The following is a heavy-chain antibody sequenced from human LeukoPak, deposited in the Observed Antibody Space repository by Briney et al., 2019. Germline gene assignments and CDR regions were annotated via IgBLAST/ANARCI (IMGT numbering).Heavy chain of an antibody. J-gene: IGHJ4*02. D-gene: IGHD2-2*02. CDR2: IYTSGST. CDR1: GGSISSGSYY. CDR3: ARDGGYCSSTSCSTGEMGVDY. Sequence: PSETLSLTCTVSGGSISSGSYYWSWIRQPAGKGLEWLGRIYTSGSTNYNPSLKSRVTISVDTSKNQFSLKLSSVTAADTAVYYCARDGGYCSSTSCSTGEMGVDYWGQGTLVTVSS. V-gene: IGHV4-61*02.